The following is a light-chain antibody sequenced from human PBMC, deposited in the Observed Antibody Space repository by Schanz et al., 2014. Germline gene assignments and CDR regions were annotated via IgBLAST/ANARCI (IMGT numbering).Light chain of an antibody. Sequence: QSALTQPASVSGSPGQSITISCTGTSSDVGGYNYVSWYQQHPGKAPKLMIYEVSQRPSGVPDRFSGSKSGNTASLTISGLQAEDEADYYCSSYTGSTSFWVFGGGTKLTVL. CDR1: SSDVGGYNY. V-gene: IGLV2-14*01. J-gene: IGLJ3*02. CDR3: SSYTGSTSFWV. CDR2: EVS.